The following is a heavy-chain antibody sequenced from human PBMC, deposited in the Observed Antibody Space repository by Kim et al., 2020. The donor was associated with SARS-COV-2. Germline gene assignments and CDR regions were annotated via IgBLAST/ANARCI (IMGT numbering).Heavy chain of an antibody. D-gene: IGHD2-2*02. CDR2: INAGNGNT. CDR3: ARGGRYCSSTSCYSTRMDV. Sequence: ASVKVSCKASGYTFTSYAMHWVRQAPGQRLEWMGWINAGNGNTKYSQKFQGRVTITRDTSASTAYMELSSLRSEDTAVYYCARGGRYCSSTSCYSTRMDVWGQGTTVTVSS. V-gene: IGHV1-3*01. J-gene: IGHJ6*02. CDR1: GYTFTSYA.